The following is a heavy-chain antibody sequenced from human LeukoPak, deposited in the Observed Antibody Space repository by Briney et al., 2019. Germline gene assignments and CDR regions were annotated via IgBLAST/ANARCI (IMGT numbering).Heavy chain of an antibody. D-gene: IGHD1-14*01. Sequence: SETLSLTCTVSGGSISSSSDYWSWIRQPPGKGLEWIGYIYYSGSTNYNPSLKSRVTISVDTSKNQFSLKLSSVTAADTAVYYCARARMGNDAFDIWGQGTMVTVSS. V-gene: IGHV4-61*01. CDR2: IYYSGST. CDR1: GGSISSSSDY. J-gene: IGHJ3*02. CDR3: ARARMGNDAFDI.